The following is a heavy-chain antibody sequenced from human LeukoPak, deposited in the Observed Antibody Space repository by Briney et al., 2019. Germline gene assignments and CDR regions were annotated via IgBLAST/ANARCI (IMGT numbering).Heavy chain of an antibody. D-gene: IGHD2/OR15-2a*01. CDR3: ARDLSGKDDY. Sequence: PSETLSLTCTVSGGSVKSYYWSWIRQPPGKRLEWIGNIENSGSTHYNPSLKSRVSISVDKTKNHISLNLTSATAADTAMYYCARDLSGKDDYWGQGTLVTVSS. J-gene: IGHJ4*02. CDR1: GGSVKSYY. CDR2: IENSGST. V-gene: IGHV4-59*02.